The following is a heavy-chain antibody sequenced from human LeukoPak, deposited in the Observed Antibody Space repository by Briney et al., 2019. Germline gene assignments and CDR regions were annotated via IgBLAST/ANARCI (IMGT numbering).Heavy chain of an antibody. J-gene: IGHJ4*02. CDR1: GFTFSSYA. Sequence: GGSLRLSCAASGFTFSSYAMHWVRQAPGKGLEWVAVISYDGSNKYYADSVKGRFTISRDNSKNTLYLQMNSLRAEDTAVYYCAKGGGWLYYFDYWGQGTRVTVSS. V-gene: IGHV3-30-3*01. CDR2: ISYDGSNK. D-gene: IGHD6-19*01. CDR3: AKGGGWLYYFDY.